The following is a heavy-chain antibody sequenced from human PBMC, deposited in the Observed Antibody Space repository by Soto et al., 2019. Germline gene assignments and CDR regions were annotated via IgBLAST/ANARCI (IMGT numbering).Heavy chain of an antibody. J-gene: IGHJ4*02. CDR2: IYYSGST. Sequence: QLQLQESGPGLVKPSETLSLTCTVSGGSISSSSYYWGWIRQPPGKGLEWIGSIYYSGSTYYNPSLKSRVTISVDTSKNQFSLKLSSVTAADTAVYYCARHAQLRFLEWPLWGDYWGQGTLVTVSS. CDR3: ARHAQLRFLEWPLWGDY. CDR1: GGSISSSSYY. V-gene: IGHV4-39*01. D-gene: IGHD3-3*01.